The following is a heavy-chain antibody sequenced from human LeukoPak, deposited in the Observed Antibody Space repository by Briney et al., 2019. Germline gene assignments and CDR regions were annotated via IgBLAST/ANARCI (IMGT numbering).Heavy chain of an antibody. V-gene: IGHV3-23*01. CDR2: ISGSGGST. J-gene: IGHJ4*02. Sequence: GGSLRLSCAASGFTFSSYAMSWVRQAPGKGLEWVSAISGSGGSTYYADSVKGRFTISRDNSKNTLYLQMNSLRAEDTAVYYCARDPGESSGPFDYWGQGTLVTVSS. CDR3: ARDPGESSGPFDY. CDR1: GFTFSSYA. D-gene: IGHD2-21*01.